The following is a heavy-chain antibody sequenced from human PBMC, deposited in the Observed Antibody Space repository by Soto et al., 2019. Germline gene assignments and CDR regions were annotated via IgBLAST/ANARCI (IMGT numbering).Heavy chain of an antibody. CDR1: GVSITSGTYF. D-gene: IGHD5-18*01. CDR2: MYSNGDN. V-gene: IGHV4-39*01. Sequence: QLQLQESPPGLVKPSETLSLRCTSSGVSITSGTYFWGWIRQAHGKGMERIGSMYSNGDNYNKPSRKSRVIIAVDTSKIQFSLKVTSGTGADTAVYYCARQRYGNSFGSGFDYWGQGTPVTVSS. J-gene: IGHJ4*02. CDR3: ARQRYGNSFGSGFDY.